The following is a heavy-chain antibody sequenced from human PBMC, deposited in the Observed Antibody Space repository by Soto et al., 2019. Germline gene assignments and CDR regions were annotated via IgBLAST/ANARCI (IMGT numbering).Heavy chain of an antibody. J-gene: IGHJ4*02. CDR3: TTGGYDILTGYYIAPVFDY. V-gene: IGHV3-15*01. CDR2: IKSKTDGGTT. Sequence: GGSLRLSCAASGFTFSNAWMSWVRQAPGKGLEWVGRIKSKTDGGTTDYAAPVKGRFTISRDDSKNTLYLQMNSLKTEDTAVYYCTTGGYDILTGYYIAPVFDYWGQGTLVTVSS. CDR1: GFTFSNAW. D-gene: IGHD3-9*01.